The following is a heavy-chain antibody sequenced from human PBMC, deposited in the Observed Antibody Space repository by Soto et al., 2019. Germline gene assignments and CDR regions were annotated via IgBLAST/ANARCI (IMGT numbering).Heavy chain of an antibody. J-gene: IGHJ6*02. CDR2: MNPNSGNT. Sequence: ASVKVSCKASGYTFTSYDINWVRQATGQGLEWMGWMNPNSGNTGYAQKFQGRVTMTRNTSISTAYMELSSLRSEDTAVYYCATRYSSSWYWDYYGMDVWGQGTTVTVSS. CDR1: GYTFTSYD. V-gene: IGHV1-8*01. CDR3: ATRYSSSWYWDYYGMDV. D-gene: IGHD6-13*01.